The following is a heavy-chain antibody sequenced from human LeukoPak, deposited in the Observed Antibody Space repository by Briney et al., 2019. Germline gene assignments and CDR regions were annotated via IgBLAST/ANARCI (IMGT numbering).Heavy chain of an antibody. Sequence: SQTLSLTCTVSGGSISSGGYYWSWIRQHPGKGLEWIGYIYYSGSTYYNPSLKSRVTILVDTSKNQFSLKLSSVTAADTAVYYCATALRGTNWFDPWGQGTLVTVSS. D-gene: IGHD3-16*01. J-gene: IGHJ5*02. CDR1: GGSISSGGYY. CDR2: IYYSGST. CDR3: ATALRGTNWFDP. V-gene: IGHV4-31*03.